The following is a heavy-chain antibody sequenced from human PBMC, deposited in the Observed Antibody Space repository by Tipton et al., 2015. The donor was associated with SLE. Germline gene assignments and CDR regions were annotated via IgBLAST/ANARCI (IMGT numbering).Heavy chain of an antibody. J-gene: IGHJ4*02. CDR3: ARDKIRPPSYFDS. CDR2: ISYDGSNK. V-gene: IGHV3-30-3*01. CDR1: GFTFSSYA. Sequence: SLRLSCAASGFTFSSYAMHWVRQAPGKGLEWVAVISYDGSNKYYADSVKGRFTISRDNSKNTLYLKMNSLRAEDTAVYYCARDKIRPPSYFDSWGQGTLVTVSS.